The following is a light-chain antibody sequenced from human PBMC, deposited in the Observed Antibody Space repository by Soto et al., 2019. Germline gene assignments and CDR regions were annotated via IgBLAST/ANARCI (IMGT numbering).Light chain of an antibody. CDR2: DVS. V-gene: IGLV2-14*03. J-gene: IGLJ2*01. Sequence: QSALTQPASVSGSPGQSITISCTGTSSDVGASNYVSWYQQHSGKVPKVMIFDVSSRPSGVSNRFSGSKSGNTASLTISGLQAEDEADYYCSSYTTSSNVVFGGGTKLTVL. CDR3: SSYTTSSNVV. CDR1: SSDVGASNY.